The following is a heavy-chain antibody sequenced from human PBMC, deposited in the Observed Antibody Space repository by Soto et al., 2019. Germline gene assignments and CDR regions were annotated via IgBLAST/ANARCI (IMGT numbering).Heavy chain of an antibody. V-gene: IGHV1-69*08. D-gene: IGHD2-21*02. J-gene: IGHJ4*02. CDR2: IIPILGIA. Sequence: QVQLVQSGAEVKKPGSSVKVSCKASGGTFSSYTISWVRQAPGQGLEWMGRIIPILGIANYAQKFQGRVTITADKSTSTASIELSSLRSEDTDAYYCARDWREPYCGGYCYPQPPHAGNWGQGTLVTVSS. CDR3: ARDWREPYCGGYCYPQPPHAGN. CDR1: GGTFSSYT.